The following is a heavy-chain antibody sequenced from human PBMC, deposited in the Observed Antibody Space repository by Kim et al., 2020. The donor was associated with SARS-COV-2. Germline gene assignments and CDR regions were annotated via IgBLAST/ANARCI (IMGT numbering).Heavy chain of an antibody. V-gene: IGHV4-59*02. CDR2: IYFTGTT. D-gene: IGHD1-26*01. CDR1: DGSVSPHY. CDR3: ARGGSYPDL. Sequence: SETLSLTCTVTDGSVSPHYWSWIRQSPAKGLEWIGYIYFTGTTNYNPSLKSRVTISVDTSTNQLSLRLTSVTAADTAVYYCARGGSYPDLWGHRTLVTV. J-gene: IGHJ5*02.